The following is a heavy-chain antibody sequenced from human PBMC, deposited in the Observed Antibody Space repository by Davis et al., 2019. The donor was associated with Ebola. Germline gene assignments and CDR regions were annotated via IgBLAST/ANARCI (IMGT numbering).Heavy chain of an antibody. Sequence: AASVKVSCKASGYTFTSYDINWVRQATGQGLEWMGWMNPNSGNTGYAHKFQGRVTMTRNTSISTAYMELSSLRSEDTAVYYCARGFSSITGTTGLFWYYGMDVWGKGTTVTVSS. CDR1: GYTFTSYD. J-gene: IGHJ6*04. D-gene: IGHD1-7*01. CDR2: MNPNSGNT. CDR3: ARGFSSITGTTGLFWYYGMDV. V-gene: IGHV1-8*01.